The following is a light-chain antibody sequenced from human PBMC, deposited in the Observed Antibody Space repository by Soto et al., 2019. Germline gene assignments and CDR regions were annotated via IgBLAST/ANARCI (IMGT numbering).Light chain of an antibody. CDR1: SSDVGGYNY. CDR2: EVN. Sequence: LTQPPSASGSPGQSVTISCTGTSSDVGGYNYVSWYQQHPGKAPKLMIYEVNKRPSGVPDRFSGSKSGNAASLTVSGLQAEDEADYYCNSYAGSPYVFGTGTKVTVL. CDR3: NSYAGSPYV. J-gene: IGLJ1*01. V-gene: IGLV2-8*01.